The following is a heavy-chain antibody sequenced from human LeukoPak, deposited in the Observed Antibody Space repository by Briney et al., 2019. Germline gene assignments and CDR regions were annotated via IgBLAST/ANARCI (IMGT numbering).Heavy chain of an antibody. CDR1: GGTFISYA. CDR2: IIPIFGTA. V-gene: IGHV1-69*13. J-gene: IGHJ6*02. Sequence: SVKVSCKASGGTFISYAISWVRQAPGQGLEWMGGIIPIFGTANYAQKFQGRVTITADESTSTAYMELNSLRSEDTAVYYCARPAEYQLEEYFNYYGMDVWGQGTTVTVSS. D-gene: IGHD2-2*01. CDR3: ARPAEYQLEEYFNYYGMDV.